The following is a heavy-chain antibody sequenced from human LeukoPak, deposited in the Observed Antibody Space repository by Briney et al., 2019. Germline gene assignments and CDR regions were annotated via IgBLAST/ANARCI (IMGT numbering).Heavy chain of an antibody. CDR1: GFTFSSYS. CDR2: ISSSSSYI. J-gene: IGHJ4*02. Sequence: SGGSLRLSCAASGFTFSSYSMNWVRQAPGKGLEWVSSISSSSSYIYYADSVKGRFTISRDNAKNSLYPQMNSLRAEDTAVYYCARDSADGSYFHWGQGTLVTVSS. D-gene: IGHD1-26*01. CDR3: ARDSADGSYFH. V-gene: IGHV3-21*01.